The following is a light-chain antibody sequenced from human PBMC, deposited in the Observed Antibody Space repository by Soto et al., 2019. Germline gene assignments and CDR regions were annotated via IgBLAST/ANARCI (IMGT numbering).Light chain of an antibody. CDR3: QKYNSAPLT. Sequence: DIQMTQSPSSLSASVGDRVTITCRASQGISNYLAWYQQKPGKVTKLLIYAASTLQSGVPSRFSCSGSGTDFTLTIGSLQPQDVATYYCQKYNSAPLTFGGGNKFEIK. J-gene: IGKJ4*01. CDR1: QGISNY. CDR2: AAS. V-gene: IGKV1-27*01.